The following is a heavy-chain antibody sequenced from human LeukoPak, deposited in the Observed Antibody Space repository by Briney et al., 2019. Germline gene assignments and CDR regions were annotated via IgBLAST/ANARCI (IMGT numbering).Heavy chain of an antibody. V-gene: IGHV4-34*01. CDR3: ARDRTIFGVAPNWFDP. D-gene: IGHD3-3*01. CDR1: GGSFSGYY. CDR2: INHSGST. Sequence: PSETLSLTCAVYGGSFSGYYWSWIRQPPGKGLEWIGEINHSGSTNYNPSLKSRVTMSVDTSKNQFSLKLSSVTAADTAVYYCARDRTIFGVAPNWFDPWGQGTLVTVSS. J-gene: IGHJ5*02.